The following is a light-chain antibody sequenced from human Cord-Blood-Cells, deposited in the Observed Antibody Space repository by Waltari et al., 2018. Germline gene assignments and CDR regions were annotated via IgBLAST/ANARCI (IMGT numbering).Light chain of an antibody. CDR2: AAS. CDR3: QQSYSTPQT. J-gene: IGKJ2*01. Sequence: DIQMTQSPSSLSASVGDRVTITCRASQSSSSYLNWYQQKPGKAPKLLIYAASSLQSGVPSRFSGSGSGTDFTLTISSLQPEDFATYYSQQSYSTPQTFGQGTKLEIK. CDR1: QSSSSY. V-gene: IGKV1-39*01.